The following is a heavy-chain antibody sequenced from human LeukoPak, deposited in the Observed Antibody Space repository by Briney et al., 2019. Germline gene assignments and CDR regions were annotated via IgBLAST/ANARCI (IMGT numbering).Heavy chain of an antibody. V-gene: IGHV4-39*07. CDR3: ARDPAGRTYYDFWSGRDRGAFDI. CDR2: IYYSGST. D-gene: IGHD3-3*01. J-gene: IGHJ3*02. Sequence: SETLSLTCTVSGGSISSSSYYWGWIRQPPGKGLEWIGSIYYSGSTYYNPSLKSRVTISVDTSKNQFSLKLSSVTAADTAVYYCARDPAGRTYYDFWSGRDRGAFDIWGQGTMVTVSS. CDR1: GGSISSSSYY.